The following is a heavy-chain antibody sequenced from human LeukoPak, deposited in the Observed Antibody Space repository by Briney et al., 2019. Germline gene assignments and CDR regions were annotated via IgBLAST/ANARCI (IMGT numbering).Heavy chain of an antibody. CDR2: ISAYNGNT. V-gene: IGHV1-18*01. D-gene: IGHD3-9*01. Sequence: GASVKVSCKASGYTFTSYGISWVRQAPGQGLEWMGWISAYNGNTNYAQKLQGRVTMTTDTSTSTAYMELSSLRSEDTAVYYCAREGLYDILTGYNPAGFDPWGQGTLVTVSS. CDR3: AREGLYDILTGYNPAGFDP. J-gene: IGHJ5*02. CDR1: GYTFTSYG.